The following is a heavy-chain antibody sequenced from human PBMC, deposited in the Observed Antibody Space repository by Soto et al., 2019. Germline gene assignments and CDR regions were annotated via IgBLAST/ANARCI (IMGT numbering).Heavy chain of an antibody. V-gene: IGHV4-34*01. J-gene: IGHJ3*02. Sequence: SETLSLTCAVYGGSFSGYYWSWIRQPPGKGLEWIGEINHSGSTNYNPSLKSRVTISVDTSKNQFSLKLSSVTAADTAVYYCARVGHIVVVTAIPGAFDIWGQGTMVTVSS. CDR3: ARVGHIVVVTAIPGAFDI. CDR2: INHSGST. D-gene: IGHD2-21*02. CDR1: GGSFSGYY.